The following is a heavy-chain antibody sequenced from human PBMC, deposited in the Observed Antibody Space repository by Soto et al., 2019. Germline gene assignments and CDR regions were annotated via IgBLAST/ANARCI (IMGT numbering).Heavy chain of an antibody. V-gene: IGHV1-18*01. D-gene: IGHD2-8*01. CDR3: ARESDCTNGVCYPHGAYYGMDV. J-gene: IGHJ6*02. Sequence: QVQLVQSGAEVKKPGASVKVSCKASGYTFTSYGISWVRQAPGQGLEWMGWISAYNGNTNYAQKLQGRVTMTTDTSTSTAYMALRSLRSDDTAVYYCARESDCTNGVCYPHGAYYGMDVWGQGTTVTVSS. CDR1: GYTFTSYG. CDR2: ISAYNGNT.